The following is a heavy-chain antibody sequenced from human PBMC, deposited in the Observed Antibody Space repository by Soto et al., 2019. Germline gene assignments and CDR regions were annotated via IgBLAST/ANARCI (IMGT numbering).Heavy chain of an antibody. CDR1: GGTFYTYT. J-gene: IGHJ4*02. D-gene: IGHD5-18*01. Sequence: QVQLVQSGAEVRKPGSSVQVSCKASGGTFYTYTFSWVRQAPGQGLEWMGSITPIYPTTNSAEKFQGRLTVTADGSTNTAYMELNSLTSEDTAVYYCARIPRYSFPTSDDLDSWGQGPLVTVSS. CDR2: ITPIYPTT. CDR3: ARIPRYSFPTSDDLDS. V-gene: IGHV1-69*15.